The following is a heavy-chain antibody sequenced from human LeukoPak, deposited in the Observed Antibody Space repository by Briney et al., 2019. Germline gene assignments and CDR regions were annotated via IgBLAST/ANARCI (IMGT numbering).Heavy chain of an antibody. CDR3: AKVGGFGGSYYPFDY. CDR2: ISGSGGST. V-gene: IGHV3-23*01. D-gene: IGHD1-26*01. CDR1: GFTFSSYA. Sequence: GGSLRLSCAASGFTFSSYAMSWVRQAPGKGLEWVSAISGSGGSTYYADSVKGRFTISRDNSKNTLYLQMNSLRAEDTAVYYCAKVGGFGGSYYPFDYWGQGTLVTVSS. J-gene: IGHJ4*02.